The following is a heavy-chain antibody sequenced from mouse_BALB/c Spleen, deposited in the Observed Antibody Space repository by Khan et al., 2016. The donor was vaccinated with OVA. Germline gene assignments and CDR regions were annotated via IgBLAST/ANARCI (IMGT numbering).Heavy chain of an antibody. D-gene: IGHD1-1*02. Sequence: QVQLQQSGAELARPGTSVKMSCKAAGYTFSNYWIGWVKQRPGHGLEWIGYIYPGGGYTNYNEKFKGKATLTAAKSSSTAYMQLSSLTSEDSAIYYCARRGAARGTWDYFDYWGQGTTLTVSS. CDR1: GYTFSNYW. J-gene: IGHJ2*01. V-gene: IGHV1-63*02. CDR2: IYPGGGYT. CDR3: ARRGAARGTWDYFDY.